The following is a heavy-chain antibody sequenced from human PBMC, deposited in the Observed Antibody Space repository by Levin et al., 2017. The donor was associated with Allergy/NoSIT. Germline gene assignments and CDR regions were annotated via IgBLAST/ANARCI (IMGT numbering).Heavy chain of an antibody. Sequence: PGGSLRLSCTVSGGSIRSSSFYWGWIRQPPGKGLEWIGTIYYSGSTDYNPSLKSRVTISIDTSKNQFSLKLSSVTAADTAVYYCARRGGSGSYFFDYWGQGTLITVSS. CDR2: IYYSGST. CDR3: ARRGGSGSYFFDY. D-gene: IGHD3-10*01. J-gene: IGHJ4*02. CDR1: GGSIRSSSFY. V-gene: IGHV4-39*01.